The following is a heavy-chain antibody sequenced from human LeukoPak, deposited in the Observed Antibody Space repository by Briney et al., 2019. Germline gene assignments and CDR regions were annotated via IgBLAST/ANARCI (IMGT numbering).Heavy chain of an antibody. Sequence: PGGSLRLSCAASGFTVSSNYMSWVRQAPGKGLEWVSVIYSGGSTYYADSVKGRFTISRDNSKNTLYLQMNSLRAEDTAVYYCARGANWNAIDYWGQGTLVTASS. D-gene: IGHD1-1*01. V-gene: IGHV3-53*01. CDR3: ARGANWNAIDY. J-gene: IGHJ4*02. CDR2: IYSGGST. CDR1: GFTVSSNY.